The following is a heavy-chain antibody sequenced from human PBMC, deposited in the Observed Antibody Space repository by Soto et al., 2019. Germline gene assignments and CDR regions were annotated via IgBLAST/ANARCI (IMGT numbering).Heavy chain of an antibody. D-gene: IGHD3-3*02. CDR3: ARTGHPIFYYYYYGMDV. J-gene: IGHJ6*02. V-gene: IGHV3-33*01. Sequence: QVQLVESGGGVVQPGRSLRLSCAASGFTFSSYGMHWVRQAPGKGLEWVAVIWYDGSNKYYADSVKGRFTISRDNSKNTLYLQMNSLRAEDTAVYYCARTGHPIFYYYYYGMDVWGQGTTVTVSS. CDR1: GFTFSSYG. CDR2: IWYDGSNK.